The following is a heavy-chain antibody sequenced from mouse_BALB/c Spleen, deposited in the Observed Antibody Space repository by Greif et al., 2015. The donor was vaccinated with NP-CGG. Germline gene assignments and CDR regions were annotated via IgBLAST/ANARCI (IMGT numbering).Heavy chain of an antibody. V-gene: IGHV1S81*02. CDR3: TRSEDGYYGYAMDY. J-gene: IGHJ4*01. CDR1: GYTFTSYY. Sequence: ESGAELVKPGASVKLSCKASGYTFTSYYMYWVKQRPGQGLEWIGEINPSNGGTNFNEKFMSKATLTVDKSSSTAYMQLSSLTSEDSAVYYCTRSEDGYYGYAMDYWGQGTSVTVSS. CDR2: INPSNGGT. D-gene: IGHD2-3*01.